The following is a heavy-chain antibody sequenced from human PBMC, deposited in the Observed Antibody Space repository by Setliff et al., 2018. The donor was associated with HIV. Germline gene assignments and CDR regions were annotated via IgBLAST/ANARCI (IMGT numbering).Heavy chain of an antibody. Sequence: ASVKVSCNVSGYSLTEFPMHWVRQAPGKGLEWMGGFDPEDGETIHAQNFQGRVTMTEDTSTDTAYLELSGLRSEDTAVYYCTTGVRVFRYTSGWTPYSFLDSWGQGTLVTVSS. J-gene: IGHJ4*02. CDR2: FDPEDGET. CDR3: TTGVRVFRYTSGWTPYSFLDS. CDR1: GYSLTEFP. D-gene: IGHD6-25*01. V-gene: IGHV1-24*01.